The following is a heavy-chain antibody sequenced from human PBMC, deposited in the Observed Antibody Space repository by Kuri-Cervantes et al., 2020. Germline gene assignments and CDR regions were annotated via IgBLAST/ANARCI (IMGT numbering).Heavy chain of an antibody. CDR1: GGSISSSSYY. CDR2: IYYSGST. J-gene: IGHJ5*02. Sequence: GSLRLSCTVSGGSISSSSYYWGWIRQPPGKGLEWIGSIYYSGSTYYNPSLKSRVTISVDTSKNQFSLKLSSVTAAVTAVYYCARGLSVAAGKDGWFDPWGQGTLVTVSS. V-gene: IGHV4-39*07. D-gene: IGHD6-13*01. CDR3: ARGLSVAAGKDGWFDP.